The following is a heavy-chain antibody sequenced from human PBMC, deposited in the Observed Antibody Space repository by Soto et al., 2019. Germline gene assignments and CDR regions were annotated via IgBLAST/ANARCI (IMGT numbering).Heavy chain of an antibody. D-gene: IGHD3-16*01. CDR2: INPNSGAT. Sequence: GASVKVSCKAFGYTFTGYFIHWVRQAPGQGLEWLGWINPNSGATKYAQKFQGRVTLTRDTSINTAYMEMSMLRSDDTAVYFCAREGGESSDGLYYFDSWGQGSLVTVSS. CDR1: GYTFTGYF. V-gene: IGHV1-2*02. CDR3: AREGGESSDGLYYFDS. J-gene: IGHJ4*02.